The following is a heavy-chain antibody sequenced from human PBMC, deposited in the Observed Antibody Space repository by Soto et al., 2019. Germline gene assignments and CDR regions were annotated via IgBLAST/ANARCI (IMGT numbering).Heavy chain of an antibody. J-gene: IGHJ4*02. CDR2: ISGTSETI. Sequence: DVQLVESGGGLVKPGGSLRLSCAASGFNFHTYTMTWVRQAPEKGLEWVSYISGTSETIFYADSVKGRFTISRDNAKNSLYLQLNSLRDEETAVYYCATGYCRSDNCHFTHWGQGTLVTVSS. CDR3: ATGYCRSDNCHFTH. V-gene: IGHV3-48*02. D-gene: IGHD2-2*03. CDR1: GFNFHTYT.